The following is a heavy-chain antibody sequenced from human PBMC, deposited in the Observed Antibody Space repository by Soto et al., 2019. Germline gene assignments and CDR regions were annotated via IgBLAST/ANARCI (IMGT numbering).Heavy chain of an antibody. D-gene: IGHD6-13*01. Sequence: QITLKESGPTLVKPTQTLTLTCTFSGFSLSTSGVGVGWIRQPPGKALEWLALIYWDDDKRYSPSLKRRLTITKDTSKNQVVLTMTNLDPVDTATYYCAHVGIAAAGKVFFDYWGQGTLVTVSS. V-gene: IGHV2-5*02. J-gene: IGHJ4*02. CDR1: GFSLSTSGVG. CDR3: AHVGIAAAGKVFFDY. CDR2: IYWDDDK.